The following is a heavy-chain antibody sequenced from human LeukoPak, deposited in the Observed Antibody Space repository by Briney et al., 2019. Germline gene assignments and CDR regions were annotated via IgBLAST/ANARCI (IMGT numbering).Heavy chain of an antibody. CDR1: GVSISSSNSY. CDR3: ARQTGSGLFILP. J-gene: IGHJ4*02. CDR2: IYYSGNT. Sequence: SETLSLTCTVSGVSISSSNSYWGWIRQPPGKGLEWIGSIYYSGNTYYNASLKSQVSISIDTSKNRFSLKLTSVTAADTAVYYCARQTGSGLFILPGGQGALVTVSS. D-gene: IGHD3/OR15-3a*01. V-gene: IGHV4-39*01.